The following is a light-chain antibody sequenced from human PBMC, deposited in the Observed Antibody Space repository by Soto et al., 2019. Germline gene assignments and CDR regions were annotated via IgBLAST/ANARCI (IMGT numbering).Light chain of an antibody. CDR3: QQSYSTPHT. J-gene: IGKJ4*01. Sequence: DIQMTQSPSSLSASVGDRVTITCRAGQSISNYLNWYQQKPGKAPKLLIYAASSLQSGVPSRFSGSGSGTDFTLTISSLQPEDFATYYCQQSYSTPHTFGGGTKVDI. V-gene: IGKV1-39*01. CDR1: QSISNY. CDR2: AAS.